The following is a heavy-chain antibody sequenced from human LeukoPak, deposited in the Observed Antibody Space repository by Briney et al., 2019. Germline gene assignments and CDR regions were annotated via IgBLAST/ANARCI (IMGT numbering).Heavy chain of an antibody. Sequence: PSETLSLTCTVSGGSISSYYWSWIRQPPGKGLEWIGYIYYSGSTNYSPSLKSRVTISVDTSKNQFSLKLSSVTAADTAVYYCARDLNDAFDIWGQGTMVTVSS. CDR2: IYYSGST. CDR1: GGSISSYY. CDR3: ARDLNDAFDI. J-gene: IGHJ3*02. V-gene: IGHV4-59*01.